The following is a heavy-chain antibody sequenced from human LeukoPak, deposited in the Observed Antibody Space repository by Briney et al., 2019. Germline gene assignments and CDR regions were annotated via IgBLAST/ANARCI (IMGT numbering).Heavy chain of an antibody. CDR1: GFTFSSYW. CDR3: ARDRYYVADASDI. V-gene: IGHV3-7*01. J-gene: IGHJ3*02. Sequence: GGSLRLSCAASGFTFSSYWMSWVRQAPGKGLEWVANIKQDGSEKYYVDSVKGRFTISRDNAKNSLYLQMNSLRAEDTAVYYCARDRYYVADASDIWGQGTMVTVSS. D-gene: IGHD3-10*02. CDR2: IKQDGSEK.